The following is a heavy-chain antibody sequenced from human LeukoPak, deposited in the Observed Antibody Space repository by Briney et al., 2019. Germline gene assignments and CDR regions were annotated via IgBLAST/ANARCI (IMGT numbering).Heavy chain of an antibody. D-gene: IGHD5-12*01. J-gene: IGHJ6*03. CDR3: AKGGGYEAQYYYYYLDV. V-gene: IGHV3-48*01. Sequence: GGSLRLSCAASGFTFSSYSMNWVRQAPGNGLEWVSYTSSSSSTIYYADSVKGRFTISRDNSKNTLYLQMKSLRAEDTAVYYCAKGGGYEAQYYYYYLDVWGKGTTVTISS. CDR2: TSSSSSTI. CDR1: GFTFSSYS.